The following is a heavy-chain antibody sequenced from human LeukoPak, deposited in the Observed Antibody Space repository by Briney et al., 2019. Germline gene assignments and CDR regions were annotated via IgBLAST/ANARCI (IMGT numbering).Heavy chain of an antibody. Sequence: ASVKVSCKASGYTFTSYAMHWVRQAPGQRLEWMGWINAGNGNTKYSQKFQGRVTITRDTSASTAYMELSSPRSEDTAVYYCARISSAMVRGVINPLVYWGQGTLVTVSS. J-gene: IGHJ4*02. CDR2: INAGNGNT. CDR1: GYTFTSYA. V-gene: IGHV1-3*01. D-gene: IGHD3-10*01. CDR3: ARISSAMVRGVINPLVY.